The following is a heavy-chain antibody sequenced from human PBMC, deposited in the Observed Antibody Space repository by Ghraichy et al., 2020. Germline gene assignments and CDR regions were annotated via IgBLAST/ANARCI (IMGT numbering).Heavy chain of an antibody. J-gene: IGHJ6*03. CDR1: GGSFSGYY. D-gene: IGHD3-16*01. Sequence: SETLSLTCAVYGGSFSGYYSSWIRQPPGKGLEWIGEINHSGSTNYNPSLKSRVTISVDTSKNQFSLKLSSVTAADTAVYYCARGGIGGMDVWGKGTTVTVSS. CDR3: ARGGIGGMDV. CDR2: INHSGST. V-gene: IGHV4-34*01.